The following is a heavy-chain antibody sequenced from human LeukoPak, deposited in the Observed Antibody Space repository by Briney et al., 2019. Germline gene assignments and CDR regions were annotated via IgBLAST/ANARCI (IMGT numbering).Heavy chain of an antibody. CDR2: VNWNGGST. V-gene: IGHV3-20*04. CDR1: GFTFSSYA. CDR3: ARGGTVTTFDY. J-gene: IGHJ4*02. Sequence: GGSLRLSCAASGFTFSSYAMSWVRQAPGKGLEWVSTVNWNGGSTSYADSVKGRFTISRDNAKNSLYLQMSSLRADDTAFYYCARGGTVTTFDYWGQGTLVTVSS. D-gene: IGHD4-11*01.